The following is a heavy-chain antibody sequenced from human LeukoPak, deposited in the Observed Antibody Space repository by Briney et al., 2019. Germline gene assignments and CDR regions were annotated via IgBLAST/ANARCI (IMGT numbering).Heavy chain of an antibody. J-gene: IGHJ5*02. CDR3: AKDQASTTPIGHRTAVGFDP. CDR1: GFTFSSYG. Sequence: HPGGSLRLSCAASGFTFSSYGMHWVRQAPGKGLEWVAFIRYDGSNKYYADSVKGRFTISRDNSKNTLYLQMNSLRAEDTAVYYCAKDQASTTPIGHRTAVGFDPWGQGTLVTVSS. D-gene: IGHD1-1*01. V-gene: IGHV3-30*02. CDR2: IRYDGSNK.